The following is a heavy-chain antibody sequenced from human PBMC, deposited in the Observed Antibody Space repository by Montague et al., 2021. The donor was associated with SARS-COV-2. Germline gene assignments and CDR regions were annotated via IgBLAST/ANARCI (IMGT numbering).Heavy chain of an antibody. V-gene: IGHV4-39*01. CDR2: NCYSRNN. CDR1: GGSISSSSYY. Sequence: SETLSLTCTVSGGSISSSSYYWGWIRQPPGKGLEWIGNNCYSRNNYYNPSLQSRVSISVARSKNQFSLKLSSVTAADTAVYYCARQTRSSVTGVGVVMHDRWFDPWGQGTRVTVSS. CDR3: ARQTRSSVTGVGVVMHDRWFDP. D-gene: IGHD3-3*01. J-gene: IGHJ5*02.